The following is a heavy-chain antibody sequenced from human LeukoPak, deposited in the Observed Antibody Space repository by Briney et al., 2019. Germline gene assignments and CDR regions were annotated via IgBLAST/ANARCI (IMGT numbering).Heavy chain of an antibody. D-gene: IGHD5-24*01. V-gene: IGHV1-2*02. CDR1: GYTFTAYH. CDR3: ASGSQLDY. CDR2: INPNSGGT. Sequence: ASVKVSCKTSGYTFTAYHMHWARQAPGQGLEWMGWINPNSGGTNYTQKFQGRVTMTRDTSISTSYMELNNLTPDDTAVYYCASGSQLDYWGQGTLVTVSS. J-gene: IGHJ4*02.